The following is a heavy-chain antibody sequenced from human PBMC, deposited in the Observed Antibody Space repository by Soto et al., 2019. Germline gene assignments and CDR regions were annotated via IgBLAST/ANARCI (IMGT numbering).Heavy chain of an antibody. CDR2: IIPIFGTA. CDR1: GGTFSSYA. CDR3: AREFDVLRFLEWFGGLGGMDV. V-gene: IGHV1-69*13. Sequence: GASVKVSCKASGGTFSSYAISWVRQAPGQGLEWMGGIIPIFGTANYAQKFQGRVTITADESTSTAYMEMSSLRSEDTAVYYCAREFDVLRFLEWFGGLGGMDVWGQGTTVTVPS. J-gene: IGHJ6*02. D-gene: IGHD3-3*01.